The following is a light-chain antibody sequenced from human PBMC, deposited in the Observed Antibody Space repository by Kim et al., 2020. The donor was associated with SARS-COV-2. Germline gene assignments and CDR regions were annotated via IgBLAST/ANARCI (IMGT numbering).Light chain of an antibody. CDR3: QQYDNWLT. CDR1: QSVRSN. V-gene: IGKV3D-15*01. CDR2: GTS. Sequence: SASPGQRATLSCRASQSVRSNLAWYQHKPGQAPRLLIYGTSTRAAGIPARFSGSGSGTKFTLTISGLQYEDFAVYYCQQYDNWLTFGGGTKVDIK. J-gene: IGKJ4*01.